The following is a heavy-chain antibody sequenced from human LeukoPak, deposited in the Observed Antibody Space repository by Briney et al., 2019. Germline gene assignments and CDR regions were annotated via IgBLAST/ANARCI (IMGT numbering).Heavy chain of an antibody. J-gene: IGHJ4*02. Sequence: GGSLRLSCAASGFTFSSYSMNWVRQAPGKGLEWVSSISSSSSYIYYADSVKGRFTISRDKAKNSLYLQLNSLRAEDTAVYYCARADDIVVVPAAAKIDYWGQGTLVTVSS. D-gene: IGHD2-2*01. CDR3: ARADDIVVVPAAAKIDY. CDR2: ISSSSSYI. CDR1: GFTFSSYS. V-gene: IGHV3-21*01.